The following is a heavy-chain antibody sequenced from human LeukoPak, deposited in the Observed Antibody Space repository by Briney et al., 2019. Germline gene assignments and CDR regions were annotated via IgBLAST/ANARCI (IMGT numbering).Heavy chain of an antibody. CDR2: ISTRGST. CDR3: ARDFPFWSNYLEYYYYMDV. D-gene: IGHD3-3*01. J-gene: IGHJ6*03. V-gene: IGHV4-61*02. Sequence: SETLSLTCTVSGDSISSGNYYWNWIRQPAGKGLEWTGRISTRGSTHFNPSLKSRVTISVDTSKNQFSLKLSAVTAADTAVYYCARDFPFWSNYLEYYYYMDVWGKGTTVTVSS. CDR1: GDSISSGNYY.